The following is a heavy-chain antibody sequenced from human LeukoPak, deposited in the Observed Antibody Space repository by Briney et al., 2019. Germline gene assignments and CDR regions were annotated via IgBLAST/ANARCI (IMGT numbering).Heavy chain of an antibody. CDR1: GFNFDDYA. CDR3: AKDRLSLSGSYPS. D-gene: IGHD1-26*01. Sequence: PGGSLRLSCAASGFNFDDYAMHWVRQAPGKCLEWVSGISWNSVNIGYADSVKGRFTISRDNAKNTLYLQMNGLRDEDTALYYCAKDRLSLSGSYPSWGQGTLVTVSS. J-gene: IGHJ4*02. CDR2: ISWNSVNI. V-gene: IGHV3-9*01.